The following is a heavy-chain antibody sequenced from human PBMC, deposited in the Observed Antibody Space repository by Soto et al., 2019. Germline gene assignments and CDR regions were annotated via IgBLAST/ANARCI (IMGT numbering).Heavy chain of an antibody. Sequence: SETLSLTCTVSGGSISSGDYYWSWIRQPPGKGLEWIGYIYYSGSTYYNPSLKSRVTISVGTSKNQFSLKLSSVAAADTAVYYCCARLAGPPPLGYYGMDVWGQGTTVTVSS. CDR1: GGSISSGDYY. D-gene: IGHD6-19*01. CDR2: IYYSGST. CDR3: CARLAGPPPLGYYGMDV. J-gene: IGHJ6*02. V-gene: IGHV4-30-4*01.